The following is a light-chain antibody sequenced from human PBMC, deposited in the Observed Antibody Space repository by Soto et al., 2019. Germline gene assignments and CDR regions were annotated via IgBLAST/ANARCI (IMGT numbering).Light chain of an antibody. Sequence: QPVLTQPPSVSGAPGQRVTISCTGNSSNLGAGYDVHWYQQLPGAAPKLVIFGNRNRPSGVPERFSGSKSGTSASLAITGLQAEDEADYYCSSYAGNNNYVFGTGTKLTVL. V-gene: IGLV1-40*01. CDR2: GNR. J-gene: IGLJ1*01. CDR1: SSNLGAGYD. CDR3: SSYAGNNNYV.